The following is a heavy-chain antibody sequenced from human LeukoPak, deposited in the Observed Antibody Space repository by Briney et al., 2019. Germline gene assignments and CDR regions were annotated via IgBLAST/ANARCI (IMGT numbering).Heavy chain of an antibody. D-gene: IGHD3-3*01. CDR1: GGSISSGGYS. J-gene: IGHJ4*02. CDR3: ARCPYYDFWSGYYAFDY. V-gene: IGHV4-30-2*01. Sequence: SETLSLTCAVSGGSISSGGYSWSWIRQPPGKGLEWIGYIYHSGSTYYNPSLKSRVTISVDRSKNQFSLKLSSVTAADTAVYYCARCPYYDFWSGYYAFDYWGQGTLVTVSS. CDR2: IYHSGST.